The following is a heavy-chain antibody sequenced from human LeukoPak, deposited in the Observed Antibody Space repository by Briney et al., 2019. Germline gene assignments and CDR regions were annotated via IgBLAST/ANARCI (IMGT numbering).Heavy chain of an antibody. CDR3: ARRYDYVWGSYRPYFDY. CDR1: GGSFSGYS. CDR2: INHSGST. J-gene: IGHJ4*02. Sequence: SETLSLTCAVYGGSFSGYSWSWLRQPPGKGLEWIGEINHSGSTNYNPSLKSRVTISVDTSKNQFSLKLSSVTAADTAVYYCARRYDYVWGSYRPYFDYWGQGTLVTVSS. D-gene: IGHD3-16*02. V-gene: IGHV4-34*01.